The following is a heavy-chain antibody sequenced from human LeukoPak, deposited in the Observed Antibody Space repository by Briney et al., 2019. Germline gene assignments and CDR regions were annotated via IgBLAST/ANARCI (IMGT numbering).Heavy chain of an antibody. CDR3: AKAVVRGVIIDYYYYGMDV. Sequence: QAGGSLRLSCAASGFTFSSYAMSWVRQAPGKGLEWVSAIIGSGGSTYYADSVKGRFTISRDNSKNTLYLQMNSLRAEDTAVYYCAKAVVRGVIIDYYYYGMDVWGQGTTVTVSS. D-gene: IGHD3-10*01. J-gene: IGHJ6*02. V-gene: IGHV3-23*01. CDR2: IIGSGGST. CDR1: GFTFSSYA.